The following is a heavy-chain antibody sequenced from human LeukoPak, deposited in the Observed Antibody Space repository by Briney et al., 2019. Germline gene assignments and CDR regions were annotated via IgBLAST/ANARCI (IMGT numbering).Heavy chain of an antibody. CDR2: IWYDGSNK. CDR3: ARDSGSYHLDY. CDR1: GFTFSSYG. D-gene: IGHD1-26*01. V-gene: IGHV3-33*01. Sequence: PGRSLRLSCAASGFTFSSYGMHWVRQAPGKGLEWVAVIWYDGSNKYYADSVKGRFTISRDNSKNTLYLQMNSLRAEDTAVYYCARDSGSYHLDYWGQGTLVTVSS. J-gene: IGHJ4*02.